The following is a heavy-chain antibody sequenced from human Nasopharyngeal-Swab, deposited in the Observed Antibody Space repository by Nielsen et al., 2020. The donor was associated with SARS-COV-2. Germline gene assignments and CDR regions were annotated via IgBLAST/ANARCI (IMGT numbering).Heavy chain of an antibody. CDR3: AKTVEYYGSGEGYYGMDV. J-gene: IGHJ6*02. CDR2: ISYDGSNK. D-gene: IGHD3-10*01. CDR1: GFTFSSYG. V-gene: IGHV3-30*18. Sequence: GESLKISCAASGFTFSSYGMHWVRQAPGKGLEWVAVISYDGSNKYYADSVKGRFTISRDNSKYTLYLQMNSLRAEDTAVYYCAKTVEYYGSGEGYYGMDVWGQGTTVTVSS.